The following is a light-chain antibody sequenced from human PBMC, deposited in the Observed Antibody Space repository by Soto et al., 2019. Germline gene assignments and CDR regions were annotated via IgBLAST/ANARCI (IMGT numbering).Light chain of an antibody. J-gene: IGKJ1*01. CDR1: QGIRDD. CDR2: AAS. CDR3: LQDYNYPPT. V-gene: IGKV1-6*01. Sequence: AIQMTQSPSSLSASVGDRVTITCRASQGIRDDLGWFQQKPGKAPKLLIYAASSLQSGVPSRFSGSGSGTDFTLTISSLQPEDFATYYCLQDYNYPPTFGQGTKVEIK.